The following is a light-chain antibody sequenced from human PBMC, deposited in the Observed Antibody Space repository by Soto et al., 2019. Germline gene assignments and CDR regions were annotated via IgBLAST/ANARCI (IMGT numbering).Light chain of an antibody. V-gene: IGKV1D-8*01. J-gene: IGKJ1*01. CDR3: QQSDSPPPT. Sequence: SHSPSLLSTSTVDRVHISCRVSQSISSFLAWYQQKPGKAPELLIYAASTLQSGVPSRFSGSGSGTDFTLTISCLQSEDFATYYCQQSDSPPPTFGQGTKVDIK. CDR1: QSISSF. CDR2: AAS.